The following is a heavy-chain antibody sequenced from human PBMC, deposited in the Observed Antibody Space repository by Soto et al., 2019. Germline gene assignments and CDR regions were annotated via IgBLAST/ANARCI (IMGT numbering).Heavy chain of an antibody. CDR3: VRDQGTVVTNWGNFDY. D-gene: IGHD2-15*01. J-gene: IGHJ4*02. CDR1: GFTFSSYG. CDR2: IWYDGSNK. V-gene: IGHV3-33*01. Sequence: VRSLRLSCAASGFTFSSYGMHWVRQAPGKGLEWVAVIWYDGSNKYYADSVKGRFTISRDNSKNTLYLQMNSLRAEDTAVYYCVRDQGTVVTNWGNFDYWGQGTLVNVSS.